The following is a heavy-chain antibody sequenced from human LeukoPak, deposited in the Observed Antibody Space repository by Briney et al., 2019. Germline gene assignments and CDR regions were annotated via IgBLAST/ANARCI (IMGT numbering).Heavy chain of an antibody. J-gene: IGHJ6*02. D-gene: IGHD2-2*01. V-gene: IGHV1-46*01. Sequence: ASVKVSCKASGYTFTSYYMHWVRQAPGQGLEWMGIINPSGGSTSYAQKFQGRVTMTRDTSTSTVYMELSSLRSGDTAVYYCARDWVVVPAAINYGMDVWGQGTTVTVSS. CDR2: INPSGGST. CDR1: GYTFTSYY. CDR3: ARDWVVVPAAINYGMDV.